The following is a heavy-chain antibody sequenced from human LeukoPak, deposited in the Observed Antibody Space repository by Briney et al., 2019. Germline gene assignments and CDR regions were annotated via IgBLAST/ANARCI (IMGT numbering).Heavy chain of an antibody. CDR1: GGSFGGYY. CDR2: INHSGST. D-gene: IGHD3-22*01. J-gene: IGHJ4*02. Sequence: SETLSLTCAVYGGSFGGYYWSWIRQPPGKGLEWIGEINHSGSTNYNPSLKSRVTISVDTSKNQFSLKLSSVTAADTAVYYCARGRGYYYPFDYWGQGTLVTVSS. CDR3: ARGRGYYYPFDY. V-gene: IGHV4-34*01.